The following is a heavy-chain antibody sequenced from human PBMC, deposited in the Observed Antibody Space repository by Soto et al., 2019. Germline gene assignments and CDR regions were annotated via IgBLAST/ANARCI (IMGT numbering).Heavy chain of an antibody. Sequence: QVQLVESGGGVVQPGRSLRLSCAASGFTFSSYGMHWVRQAPGKGLEWVAVISYDGSNKYYADSVKGRFTISRDNSKNTLYLQMNSLRAEETAGYYCAKEGELLSPYGMDVWGQGTTVTVSS. CDR2: ISYDGSNK. CDR1: GFTFSSYG. V-gene: IGHV3-30*18. CDR3: AKEGELLSPYGMDV. J-gene: IGHJ6*02. D-gene: IGHD1-7*01.